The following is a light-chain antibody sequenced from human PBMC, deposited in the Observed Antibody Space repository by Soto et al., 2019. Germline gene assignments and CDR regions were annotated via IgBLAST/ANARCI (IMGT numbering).Light chain of an antibody. Sequence: QSALTQPASVSGSLGQSITISCTGTSGDIGIYNFVSWFHQRPAKAPKLLIFEVHHRPSGVSDRFSASKSGNAASLTISGLQADDEGDYYCTSYTRSNTWVFGGGTKVTVL. J-gene: IGLJ3*02. CDR2: EVH. CDR3: TSYTRSNTWV. CDR1: SGDIGIYNF. V-gene: IGLV2-14*01.